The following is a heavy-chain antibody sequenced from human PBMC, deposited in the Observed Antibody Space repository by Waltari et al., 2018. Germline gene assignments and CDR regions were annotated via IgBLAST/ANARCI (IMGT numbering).Heavy chain of an antibody. V-gene: IGHV3-53*01. CDR3: ARSPSRSGIDYYYGLDV. CDR1: GFPVSRNY. CDR2: IYGGDRT. J-gene: IGHJ6*02. D-gene: IGHD3-3*01. Sequence: EVQMVEYGGGLIQPGGSLGLSCAVSGFPVSRNYMNWVRQAPGKGLEWVSVIYGGDRTYYADSVKGRFTISRDNSKNTLYLQMNSLRAEDTAVYYCARSPSRSGIDYYYGLDVWGQGTTVTVSS.